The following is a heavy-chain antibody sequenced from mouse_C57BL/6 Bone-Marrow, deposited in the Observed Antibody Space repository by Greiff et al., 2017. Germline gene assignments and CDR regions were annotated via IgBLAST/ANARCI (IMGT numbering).Heavy chain of an antibody. V-gene: IGHV7-3*01. CDR1: GFTFTDYY. Sequence: EVKLVVSGGGLVQPGGSLSLSCAASGFTFTDYYMSWVRQPPGKALEWLGFIRNKANGYTTEYSASGKGRFTISRDNSQSILYLQMNALRAEDSATYYCARYYYGSSYVYYYAMDYWGQGTSVTVSS. CDR3: ARYYYGSSYVYYYAMDY. J-gene: IGHJ4*01. D-gene: IGHD1-1*01. CDR2: IRNKANGYTT.